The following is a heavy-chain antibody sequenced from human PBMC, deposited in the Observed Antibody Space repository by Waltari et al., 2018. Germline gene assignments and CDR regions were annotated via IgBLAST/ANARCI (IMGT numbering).Heavy chain of an antibody. CDR1: GFTFRRYW. CDR2: INHDGSGK. CDR3: ATSLDAAGND. J-gene: IGHJ4*02. D-gene: IGHD5-18*01. V-gene: IGHV3-7*01. Sequence: EVQLVESGGGLVQTGGSLRLSCAASGFTFRRYWMSWVRQAPGKGLEWLANINHDGSGKFFLGSVKGRFTISRDNAKNSVYLQMNSLTGEDTAVYYCATSLDAAGNDWGQGTLVTVSS.